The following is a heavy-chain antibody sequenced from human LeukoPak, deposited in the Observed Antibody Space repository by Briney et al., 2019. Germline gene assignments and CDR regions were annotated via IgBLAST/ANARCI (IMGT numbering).Heavy chain of an antibody. CDR2: ISAYNGNT. D-gene: IGHD2-2*01. Sequence: ASVKVSKAAGYTFTSCGISWGRQAPGRRLEEMGWISAYNGNTNYAQKLQGRVTMTTDTSTSTAYMELRSLRSDDTAVYYCARLYCSSTSCYFDYWGQGTLVTVSS. V-gene: IGHV1-18*01. J-gene: IGHJ4*02. CDR3: ARLYCSSTSCYFDY. CDR1: GYTFTSCG.